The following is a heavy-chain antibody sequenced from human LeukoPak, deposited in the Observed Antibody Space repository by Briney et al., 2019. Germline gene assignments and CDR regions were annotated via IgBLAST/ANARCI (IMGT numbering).Heavy chain of an antibody. J-gene: IGHJ6*03. Sequence: PSETLSLTCTVSGGSISSYYWSWIWQPPGKGLEWIGYIYDSGSTNYNPSLKSRVTISVDTSKNQFSLKLSFVTAADTAVYYCARVPRYYYYMDVWGKGTTVTVSS. V-gene: IGHV4-59*01. CDR2: IYDSGST. CDR3: ARVPRYYYYMDV. CDR1: GGSISSYY.